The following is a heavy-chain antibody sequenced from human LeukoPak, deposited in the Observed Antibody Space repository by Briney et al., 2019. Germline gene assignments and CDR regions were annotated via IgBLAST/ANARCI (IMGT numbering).Heavy chain of an antibody. CDR1: GYSFTSHA. V-gene: IGHV7-4-1*04. Sequence: ASVKVSCKASGYSFTSHALNWLRQAPGQGPEWMGWLNTNTGNPTYAQGFTGRFVFSLDTSVSMAYLQISSLKAEDTAVYYCARTFDDYYGMDVWGQGTTVTVSS. CDR3: ARTFDDYYGMDV. D-gene: IGHD3-9*01. J-gene: IGHJ6*02. CDR2: LNTNTGNP.